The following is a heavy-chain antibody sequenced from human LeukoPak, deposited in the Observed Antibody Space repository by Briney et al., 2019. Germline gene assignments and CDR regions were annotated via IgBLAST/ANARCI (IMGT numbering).Heavy chain of an antibody. J-gene: IGHJ4*02. CDR2: ISSDENNK. Sequence: TGGSLRLSCAASGFTFSSYVMHWVRQVPGKGLEWVALISSDENNKYHADSVKGRFTISRDNSKNTLFLQMNSLRPEDTAVYYCASKWFCGGDCYYQIDFWGQGTLVTVSS. CDR1: GFTFSSYV. CDR3: ASKWFCGGDCYYQIDF. D-gene: IGHD2-21*02. V-gene: IGHV3-30*03.